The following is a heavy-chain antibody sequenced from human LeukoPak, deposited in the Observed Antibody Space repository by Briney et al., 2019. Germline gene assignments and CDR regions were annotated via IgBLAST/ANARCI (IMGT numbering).Heavy chain of an antibody. CDR2: INGNSGDT. D-gene: IGHD6-19*01. Sequence: GASVKVSCKASGYTFTGYYLHWMRQAPGQGLEWMGWINGNSGDTNYVQKFQGRVTMTRDTSISTAYMDLIRLTSDDTAVYYCVRVAVTGIAYFQYWGQGTLVTVPS. V-gene: IGHV1-2*02. CDR3: VRVAVTGIAYFQY. CDR1: GYTFTGYY. J-gene: IGHJ1*01.